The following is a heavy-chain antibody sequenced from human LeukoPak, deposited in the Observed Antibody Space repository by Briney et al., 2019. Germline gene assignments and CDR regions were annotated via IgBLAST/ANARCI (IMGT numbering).Heavy chain of an antibody. J-gene: IGHJ4*02. Sequence: GGSLRLSCAASGFTFSSYGIHWVRQAPGKGLEWVAVISYDGSNKYYADSVKGRFTISRDNSKNTLYLQMNSLRAEDTAVYYCAKAMYYYDSSGYYPDYWGQGTLVTVSS. D-gene: IGHD3-22*01. CDR3: AKAMYYYDSSGYYPDY. CDR1: GFTFSSYG. CDR2: ISYDGSNK. V-gene: IGHV3-30*18.